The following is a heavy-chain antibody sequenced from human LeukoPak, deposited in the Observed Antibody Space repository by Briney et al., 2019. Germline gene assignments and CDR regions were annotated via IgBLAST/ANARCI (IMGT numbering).Heavy chain of an antibody. CDR2: ISGSGGST. CDR3: AKVINYDSSGSDY. Sequence: GGSLRLSCAASGFTFSSYAMSWVRQAPGKGLEWVSAISGSGGSTYYADSVKGRFTISRDNSKNTLYLQMNSLRAEGTAVYYCAKVINYDSSGSDYWGQGTLVTVSS. J-gene: IGHJ4*02. D-gene: IGHD3-22*01. CDR1: GFTFSSYA. V-gene: IGHV3-23*01.